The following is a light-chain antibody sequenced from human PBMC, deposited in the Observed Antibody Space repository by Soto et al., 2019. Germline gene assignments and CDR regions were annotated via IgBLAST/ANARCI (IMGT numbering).Light chain of an antibody. CDR3: QRSFSTPLT. J-gene: IGKJ4*01. Sequence: DIQMTQSPSSLSASVGDRVTITCRASQSISSYLHWYQQKPGKAPKLLIYAASSLQSGVPSRFSGSGSGTDFTLTSSSLQAEDFATYYCQRSFSTPLTVGGGPKVEIK. V-gene: IGKV1-39*01. CDR1: QSISSY. CDR2: AAS.